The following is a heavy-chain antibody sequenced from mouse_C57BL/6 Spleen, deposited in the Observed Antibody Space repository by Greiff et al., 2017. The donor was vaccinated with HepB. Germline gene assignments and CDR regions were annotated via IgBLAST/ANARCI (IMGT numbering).Heavy chain of an antibody. CDR1: GYTFTSYW. J-gene: IGHJ1*03. D-gene: IGHD4-1*01. Sequence: QVHVKQPGTELVKPGASVKLSCKASGYTFTSYWMHWVKQRPGQGLEWIGNINPSNGGTNYNEKFKSKATLTVDKSSSTAYMQLSSLTSEDSAVYYCARRGLTGDWYFDVWGTGTTVTVSS. CDR2: INPSNGGT. V-gene: IGHV1-53*01. CDR3: ARRGLTGDWYFDV.